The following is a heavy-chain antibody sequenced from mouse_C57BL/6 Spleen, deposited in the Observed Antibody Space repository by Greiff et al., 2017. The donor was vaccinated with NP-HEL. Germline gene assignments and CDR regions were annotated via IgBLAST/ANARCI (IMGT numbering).Heavy chain of an antibody. J-gene: IGHJ4*01. D-gene: IGHD2-12*01. V-gene: IGHV1-80*01. CDR3: ARPHYSQSPYNTMDY. CDR2: IYPGDGDT. Sequence: QVQLQQSGAELVKPGASVKISCKASGYAFSSYWMNWVKQRPGKGLEWIGQIYPGDGDTNYNGKFKGKATLTADKSSSTAYMQLSSLTSEDSAIYFSARPHYSQSPYNTMDYWGQGTSVTVSS. CDR1: GYAFSSYW.